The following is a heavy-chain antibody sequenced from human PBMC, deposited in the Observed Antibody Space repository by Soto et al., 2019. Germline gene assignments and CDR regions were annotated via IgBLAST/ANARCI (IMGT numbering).Heavy chain of an antibody. Sequence: VVNPTQTLTLTCTFSGFSLSTSEMCVSWIRQPPGKALEWLALIDWDDDKYYSTSLKTRLTISKDTSKNQVVLTMTNMDPVDTATYYCARLVQRVTTFGVVPYSYYGLDVWGQGNTVTVSS. CDR3: ARLVQRVTTFGVVPYSYYGLDV. J-gene: IGHJ6*01. CDR1: GFSLSTSEMC. CDR2: IDWDDDK. D-gene: IGHD3-3*01. V-gene: IGHV2-70*01.